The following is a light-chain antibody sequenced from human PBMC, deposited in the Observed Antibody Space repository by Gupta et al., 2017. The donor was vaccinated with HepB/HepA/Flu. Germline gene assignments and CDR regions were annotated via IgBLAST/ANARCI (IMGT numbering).Light chain of an antibody. Sequence: DIQMTQSPSTLSASVGDRVTITCRASQNIRSWLAWYQQKSGKAPKLLIYKASTLESGVPSRFSGSGSGTDFTLTSSSLQPDDFATYYCQQYHNFWTFGQGTKVDIK. CDR3: QQYHNFWT. J-gene: IGKJ1*01. CDR2: KAS. CDR1: QNIRSW. V-gene: IGKV1-5*03.